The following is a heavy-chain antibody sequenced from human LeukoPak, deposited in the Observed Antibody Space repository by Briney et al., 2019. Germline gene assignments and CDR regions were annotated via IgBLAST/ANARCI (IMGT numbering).Heavy chain of an antibody. CDR1: GYTLTELS. CDR2: FDPEDGET. Sequence: ASVKVSCKVSGYTLTELSMHWVRQAPGKGLEWMGGFDPEDGETIYAQKFQGRVTITRDTSASTAYMELRSLRSDDTAVYYCARWQQLALDWGQGTLVTVSS. J-gene: IGHJ4*02. D-gene: IGHD6-13*01. CDR3: ARWQQLALD. V-gene: IGHV1-24*01.